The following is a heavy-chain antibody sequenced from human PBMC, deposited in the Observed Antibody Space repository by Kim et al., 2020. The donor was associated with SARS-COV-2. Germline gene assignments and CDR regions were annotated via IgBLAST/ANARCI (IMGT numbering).Heavy chain of an antibody. CDR3: ARDPSSSWTPYYYYGMDV. Sequence: ASVKVSCKASGYTFTSYAMHWVRQAPGQRLEWMGWINAGNGNTKYSQKFQGRVTITRDTFASTAYMELSSLRSEDTAVYYCARDPSSSWTPYYYYGMDVWGQGTTVTVSS. V-gene: IGHV1-3*01. CDR2: INAGNGNT. CDR1: GYTFTSYA. D-gene: IGHD6-13*01. J-gene: IGHJ6*02.